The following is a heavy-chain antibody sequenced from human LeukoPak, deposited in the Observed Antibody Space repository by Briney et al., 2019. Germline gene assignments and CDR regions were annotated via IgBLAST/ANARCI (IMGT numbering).Heavy chain of an antibody. V-gene: IGHV1-8*03. J-gene: IGHJ4*02. D-gene: IGHD6-25*01. Sequence: GASVKVSCKASGYDFNFYDINWVRQAPGKGLEWMGWMNPKRGDTGYAQSFQGRLTITRDMSTSTSYMELNRLTSEDTAVYYCVRVADGYSSGCFDSWGQGTLVTVSS. CDR3: VRVADGYSSGCFDS. CDR2: MNPKRGDT. CDR1: GYDFNFYD.